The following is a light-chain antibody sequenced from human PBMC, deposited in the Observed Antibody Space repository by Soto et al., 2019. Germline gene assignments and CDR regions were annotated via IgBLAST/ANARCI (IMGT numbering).Light chain of an antibody. CDR3: SAWDASLSGPV. CDR1: GSNIGSNT. V-gene: IGLV1-44*01. Sequence: QSALTQPPSASGTPGQRVTISCSGSGSNIGSNTVNWYQHLPGTAPKLLIYSNNQRPSGVPDRFSGSKSGTSASLAISGLQSDDEADYYCSAWDASLSGPVFGGGTQLTVL. J-gene: IGLJ7*01. CDR2: SNN.